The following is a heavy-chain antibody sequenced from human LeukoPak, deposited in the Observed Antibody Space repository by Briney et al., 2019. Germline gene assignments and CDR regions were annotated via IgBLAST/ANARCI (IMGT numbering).Heavy chain of an antibody. CDR2: ISWNSGSI. Sequence: GGSLRLSCAASGFTFDDYAMYWVRQAPGKGLEWVSGISWNSGSIAYADSVKGRFTISRDNAKNSLYLQMNSLRAEDTALYYCVKGRWFGELLSWGQGTLVSVSS. D-gene: IGHD3-10*01. V-gene: IGHV3-9*01. CDR1: GFTFDDYA. CDR3: VKGRWFGELLS. J-gene: IGHJ5*02.